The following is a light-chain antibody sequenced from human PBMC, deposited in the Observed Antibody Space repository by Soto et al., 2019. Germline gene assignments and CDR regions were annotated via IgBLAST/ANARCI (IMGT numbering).Light chain of an antibody. CDR3: QQYGSSGT. CDR2: GAS. Sequence: EIVLPQSPGTLSLSPGERATLSCRASQSVSNNYLAWYQQKPGQAPRLLIYGASNRATGIPDRFSGSGSGTDFTLTISRLEPEDFAVCYCQQYGSSGTFGQGTKVDIK. V-gene: IGKV3-20*01. CDR1: QSVSNNY. J-gene: IGKJ1*01.